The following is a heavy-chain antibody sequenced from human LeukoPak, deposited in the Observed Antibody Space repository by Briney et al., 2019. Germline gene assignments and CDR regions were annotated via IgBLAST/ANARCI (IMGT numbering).Heavy chain of an antibody. D-gene: IGHD7-27*01. Sequence: PSETLSLTCTVSGGSTSSYYWSWIRQPPGKGLEGIGYIYYSGSTNYNPSLKSRVTISVDTSKNQFSLKLSSVTAADTAVYYCARGAETGDPDWYFDLWGRGTLVTVSS. CDR3: ARGAETGDPDWYFDL. CDR1: GGSTSSYY. CDR2: IYYSGST. V-gene: IGHV4-59*01. J-gene: IGHJ2*01.